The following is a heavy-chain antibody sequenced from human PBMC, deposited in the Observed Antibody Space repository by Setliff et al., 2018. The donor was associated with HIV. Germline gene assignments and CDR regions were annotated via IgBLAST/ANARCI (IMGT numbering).Heavy chain of an antibody. CDR3: VKGAGGYYDF. CDR1: GGTFKSYA. CDR2: INPNSGAT. D-gene: IGHD2-15*01. Sequence: ASVKVSCKASGGTFKSYAISWVRQAPGQGLEWMGWINPNSGATNYAQSFQGRVTMTRDTSINTAYMELNRLLYDDTALYYCVKGAGGYYDFWSQGTLVTVSS. V-gene: IGHV1-2*02. J-gene: IGHJ4*02.